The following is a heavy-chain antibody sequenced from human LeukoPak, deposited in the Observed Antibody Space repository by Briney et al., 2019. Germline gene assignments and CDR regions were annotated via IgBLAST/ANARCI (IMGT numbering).Heavy chain of an antibody. J-gene: IGHJ5*02. D-gene: IGHD2-15*01. CDR2: IYYSGST. CDR1: GGSIISYY. V-gene: IGHV4-39*07. Sequence: PSETLSLTCSVSGGSIISYYWGWIRQPPGKGLEWIGSIYYSGSTYYNPSLKSRVTISVDTSKNQFSLKLSSVTAADTAVYYCASSVVVVAALNSVNWFDPWGQGTLVTVSS. CDR3: ASSVVVVAALNSVNWFDP.